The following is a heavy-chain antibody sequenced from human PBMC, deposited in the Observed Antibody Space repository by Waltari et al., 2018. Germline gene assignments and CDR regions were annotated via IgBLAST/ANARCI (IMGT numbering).Heavy chain of an antibody. CDR3: ARDRGSSGWSEQVFDY. V-gene: IGHV4-4*07. J-gene: IGHJ4*02. CDR1: GGSLSRYY. Sequence: QVQLQESGPGLVKPLETLFLTCTVSGGSLSRYYWSWDRQPAGEGPCWIWRIHTSGTTNHNPSLENRVILSLDTSKNQFSLKLSSVTAADTAVYYCARDRGSSGWSEQVFDYWGQGTLVTVSS. D-gene: IGHD6-19*01. CDR2: IHTSGTT.